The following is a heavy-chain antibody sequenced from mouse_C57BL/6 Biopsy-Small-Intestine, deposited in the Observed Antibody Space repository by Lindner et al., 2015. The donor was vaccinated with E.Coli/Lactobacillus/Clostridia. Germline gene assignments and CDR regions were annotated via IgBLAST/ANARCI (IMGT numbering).Heavy chain of an antibody. CDR2: IYPGDGDT. D-gene: IGHD4-1*01. CDR1: GYAFSSPW. V-gene: IGHV1-82*01. J-gene: IGHJ2*01. CDR3: ARRANWGFDY. Sequence: VQLQESGPELVKPGASVKISCKASGYAFSSPWMNWVKQRPGKGLEWIGRIYPGDGDTNYNGKFKGKATLTADKSSSTAYMQLSSLTSEDSAVYFCARRANWGFDYWGQGTTLTVSS.